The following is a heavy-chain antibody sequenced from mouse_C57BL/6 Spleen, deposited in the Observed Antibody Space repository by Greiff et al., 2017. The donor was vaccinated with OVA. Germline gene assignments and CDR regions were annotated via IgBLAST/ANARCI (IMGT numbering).Heavy chain of an antibody. V-gene: IGHV1-82*01. D-gene: IGHD2-4*01. CDR1: GYAFSSSW. J-gene: IGHJ2*01. Sequence: QVQLQQSGPELVKPGASVKISCKASGYAFSSSWMNWVKQRPGKGLEWIGRIYPGDGDTNYNGKFKGKATLTADKSSSTAYMQLSSLTSEDSAVYFCARWDDYEGTFDYWGQGTTLTVSS. CDR2: IYPGDGDT. CDR3: ARWDDYEGTFDY.